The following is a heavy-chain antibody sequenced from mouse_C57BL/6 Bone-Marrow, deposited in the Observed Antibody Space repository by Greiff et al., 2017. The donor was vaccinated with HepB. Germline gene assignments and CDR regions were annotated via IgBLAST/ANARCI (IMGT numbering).Heavy chain of an antibody. Sequence: EVKLVESGGELVKPGGSLKLSCAASGFTFSSYGMSWVRPTPDKRLEWVASISSGGSYTYYPDSVKGRFTISRDNAKNTLYLQMSSLKSEDTAMYYCARQITTYYFDYWGQGTTLTVSS. CDR1: GFTFSSYG. CDR3: ARQITTYYFDY. V-gene: IGHV5-6*01. CDR2: ISSGGSYT. J-gene: IGHJ2*01. D-gene: IGHD2-4*01.